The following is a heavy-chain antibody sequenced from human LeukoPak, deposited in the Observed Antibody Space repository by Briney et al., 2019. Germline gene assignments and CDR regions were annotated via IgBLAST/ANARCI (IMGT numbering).Heavy chain of an antibody. V-gene: IGHV3-23*01. CDR3: AKGLVFHDNYFDY. D-gene: IGHD5/OR15-5a*01. CDR2: IGGSDDTT. CDR1: GFSFSTYA. J-gene: IGHJ4*02. Sequence: GESLRLSCEASGFSFSTYAMNWVRQVPEKGLEWVSTIGGSDDTTSYADSVKGRFTISSDYSKNTLYLQMNNLRAEDTAVYFCAKGLVFHDNYFDYWDQGTLVTVSS.